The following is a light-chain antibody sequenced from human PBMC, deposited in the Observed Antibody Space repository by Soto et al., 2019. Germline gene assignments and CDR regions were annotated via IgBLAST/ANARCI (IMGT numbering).Light chain of an antibody. Sequence: EIVLPQYPGTLSLSPGERATLSCRASQSVSSNLARYQQKPGQAPRLLIYGASTRATGIPARFSGSGSGTEFTLTISSLQSEDFAVYYCQQYNNWPRTFGQRAKVDI. CDR3: QQYNNWPRT. CDR1: QSVSSN. J-gene: IGKJ1*01. V-gene: IGKV3-15*01. CDR2: GAS.